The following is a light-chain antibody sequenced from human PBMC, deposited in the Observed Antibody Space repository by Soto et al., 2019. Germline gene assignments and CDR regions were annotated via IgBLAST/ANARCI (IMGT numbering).Light chain of an antibody. J-gene: IGLJ2*01. CDR1: SSDVGAYNS. CDR2: EVS. V-gene: IGLV2-8*01. Sequence: QSALTQPPSASGSPGQSVTISCSGSSSDVGAYNSVSWYQQHPGKALKLIISEVSKRPSGVPTRFSGSKSGNTASLTVSGLQAEDEADYYCSSLAAGGSNLLFGGGTKLTVL. CDR3: SSLAAGGSNLL.